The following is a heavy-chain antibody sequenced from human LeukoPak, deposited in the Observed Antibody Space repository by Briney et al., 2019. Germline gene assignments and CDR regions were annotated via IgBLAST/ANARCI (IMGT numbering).Heavy chain of an antibody. Sequence: SEALSLTCTVSGASISSNSFFWGWIRQPPGRGLEWIGTIHYGVSTYYNPSLKSRVSISVDTSKNQFSLELSSVTAADTAVYYCGTDWGGMDCFDPWGQGTLVTVSS. CDR3: GTDWGGMDCFDP. CDR2: IHYGVST. CDR1: GASISSNSFF. D-gene: IGHD2-21*01. J-gene: IGHJ5*02. V-gene: IGHV4-39*01.